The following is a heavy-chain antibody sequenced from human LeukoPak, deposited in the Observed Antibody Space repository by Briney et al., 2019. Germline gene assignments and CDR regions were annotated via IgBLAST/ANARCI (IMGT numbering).Heavy chain of an antibody. V-gene: IGHV3-30*18. CDR1: GFTFSSYG. CDR3: AKDAFSSGWELFDY. CDR2: TSYDGSNR. J-gene: IGHJ4*02. D-gene: IGHD6-19*01. Sequence: PGGSLRLSCAASGFTFSSYGMHWVRQAPGKGLEWVAATSYDGSNRHYADSVKGRFTISRDNSKNTLYLQINSLRDEDTAVYYCAKDAFSSGWELFDYWGQGTLVTVSS.